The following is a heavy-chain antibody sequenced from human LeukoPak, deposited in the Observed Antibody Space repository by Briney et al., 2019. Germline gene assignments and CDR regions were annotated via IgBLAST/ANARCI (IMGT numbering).Heavy chain of an antibody. CDR2: IKSKTDGGTT. Sequence: GASLNISCAASGFTFGNAWMSCVRQPPGKLLELVGSIKSKTDGGTTDYAAPVKARFTISRDDSKNTLYLQMNSVKNEDTAVYYCTTEFLWFGESSGYWGQGTLVTVSS. CDR1: GFTFGNAW. V-gene: IGHV3-15*01. J-gene: IGHJ4*02. D-gene: IGHD3-10*01. CDR3: TTEFLWFGESSGY.